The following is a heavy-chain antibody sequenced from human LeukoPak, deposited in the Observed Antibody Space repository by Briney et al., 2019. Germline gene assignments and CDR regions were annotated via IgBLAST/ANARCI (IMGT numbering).Heavy chain of an antibody. J-gene: IGHJ4*02. CDR1: GGAISSYY. D-gene: IGHD2-15*01. CDR3: ARELRGLLLI. Sequence: SETLSLTCTVSGGAISSYYWSWIRQPPGKGLEWIGYIYYSGSTYYNPSLKSRVTISVDTSKNQFSLKLSSVTAADTAVYYCARELRGLLLIWGQGTLVTVSS. V-gene: IGHV4-59*12. CDR2: IYYSGST.